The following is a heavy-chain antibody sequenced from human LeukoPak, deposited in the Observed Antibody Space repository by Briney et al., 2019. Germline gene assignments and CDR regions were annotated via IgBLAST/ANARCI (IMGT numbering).Heavy chain of an antibody. CDR1: GGSIRRDGNL. D-gene: IGHD5-24*01. CDR3: ARGGPRDGYNLFFDY. V-gene: IGHV4-39*07. J-gene: IGHJ4*02. CDR2: ISHGGRT. Sequence: PSETLSLICAVSGGSIRRDGNLWGWIRQPPGKGLEWIGTISHGGRTYYNPSLKSRVTISVDTSKNQFSLKLSSVTAADTAVYYCARGGPRDGYNLFFDYWGQGTLVTVSS.